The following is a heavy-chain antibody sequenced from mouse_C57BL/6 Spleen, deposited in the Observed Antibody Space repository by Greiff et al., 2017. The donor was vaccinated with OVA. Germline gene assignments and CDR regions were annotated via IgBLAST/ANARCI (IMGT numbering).Heavy chain of an antibody. D-gene: IGHD1-1*01. CDR1: GYTFTDYY. J-gene: IGHJ2*01. V-gene: IGHV1-75*01. CDR2: IFPGSGST. Sequence: QVQLQQSGPELVKPGASVKISCKASGYTFTDYYINWVKQRPGQGLEWIGWIFPGSGSTYYNEKFKGKATLTVDKSSSTAYMLLSSLTSEDSAVYFCARTPDYYGSSYGLDYWGKGTTLTVSS. CDR3: ARTPDYYGSSYGLDY.